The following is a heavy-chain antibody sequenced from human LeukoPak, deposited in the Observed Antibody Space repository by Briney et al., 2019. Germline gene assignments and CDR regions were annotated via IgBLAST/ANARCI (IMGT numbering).Heavy chain of an antibody. CDR3: ARVSGSYPHFDY. V-gene: IGHV3-21*04. CDR2: ISSSSSYI. Sequence: GGSLRLSCAASGFTFSSYSMNWVRQAPGKGLEWVSSISSSSSYIYYADSVKGRFTISRDNAKNSLYLQMNSLRAEDTAMYYCARVSGSYPHFDYWGQGTMVTVSS. CDR1: GFTFSSYS. J-gene: IGHJ4*02. D-gene: IGHD3-16*02.